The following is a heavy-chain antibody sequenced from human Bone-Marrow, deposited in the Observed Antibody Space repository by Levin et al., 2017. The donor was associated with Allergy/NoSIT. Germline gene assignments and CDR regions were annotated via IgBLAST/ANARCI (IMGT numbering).Heavy chain of an antibody. CDR3: ARLGGRQLAGY. J-gene: IGHJ4*02. CDR2: MFNSEST. CDR1: GVSISISTYF. V-gene: IGHV4-39*01. D-gene: IGHD6-13*01. Sequence: GSLRLSCTVSGVSISISTYFWGWIRQPPGKGLEWIGSMFNSESTSYNPSLESRVTISVDTSKNQFSLKLSAVTAADTAVYYCARLGGRQLAGYWGQGTLVTVS.